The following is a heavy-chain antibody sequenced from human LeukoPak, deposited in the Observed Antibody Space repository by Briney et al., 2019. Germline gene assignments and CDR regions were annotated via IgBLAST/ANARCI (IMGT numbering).Heavy chain of an antibody. D-gene: IGHD5-12*01. J-gene: IGHJ4*02. Sequence: GESLQISLKGSGYNFTSYWIGWVRPMPGKSLEWMGIIYPGDSYTRYCPSFQGQVTISADKSLSTAYLQWRRMKASDTAMYYCARLNSGYNSYFDYWGQGTLVTVSS. CDR3: ARLNSGYNSYFDY. CDR1: GYNFTSYW. V-gene: IGHV5-51*01. CDR2: IYPGDSYT.